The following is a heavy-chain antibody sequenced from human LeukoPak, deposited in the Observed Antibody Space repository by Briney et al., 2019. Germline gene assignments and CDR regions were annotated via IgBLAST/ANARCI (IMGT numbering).Heavy chain of an antibody. V-gene: IGHV4-4*02. CDR1: GFTFSSYAM. J-gene: IGHJ6*03. D-gene: IGHD2-15*01. CDR3: ARSRSDGYYYYYYYMDV. Sequence: GSLRLSCAASGFTFSSYAMSWVRQPPGKGLEWIGEIYHSGSANYNPSLTSRVTMSVDKSKNQISLKLTSVTAADTALYYCARSRSDGYYYYYYYMDVWGKGTTVTVSS. CDR2: IYHSGSA.